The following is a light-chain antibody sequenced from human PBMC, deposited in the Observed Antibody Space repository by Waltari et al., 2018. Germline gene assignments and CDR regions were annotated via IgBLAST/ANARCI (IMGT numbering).Light chain of an antibody. Sequence: QSALTQPASVSGSPGQSITISCTGTTSDLGGYNYVSWYQQHPGKAPKLMIYDVSSRALGVSNRFSGSKAGNTASLIISGLQAEDEADYYCSSFTSSSTWVFGGGTKLTVL. V-gene: IGLV2-14*01. J-gene: IGLJ3*02. CDR2: DVS. CDR3: SSFTSSSTWV. CDR1: TSDLGGYNY.